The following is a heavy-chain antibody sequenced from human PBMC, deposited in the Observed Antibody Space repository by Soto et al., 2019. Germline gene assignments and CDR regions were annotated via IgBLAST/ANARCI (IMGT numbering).Heavy chain of an antibody. CDR3: AKNFNY. CDR1: GGSFSDSY. Sequence: SETLSLTCDVYGGSFSDSYWSWIRQPPGKGLEWFGDINHSGSANFSPSLKSRVTISVDTSKNRFSLNLDSVTAADTAVYYCAKNFNYWGQGTVVTVSS. V-gene: IGHV4-34*01. CDR2: INHSGSA. J-gene: IGHJ4*02.